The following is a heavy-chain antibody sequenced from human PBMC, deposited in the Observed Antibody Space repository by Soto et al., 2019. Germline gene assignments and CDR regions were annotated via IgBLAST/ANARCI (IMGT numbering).Heavy chain of an antibody. Sequence: SETLSLTCTVSGGSISSYYWSWIRQPPGKGLEWIGYIYYSGSTNYNPSLKSRVTISVDTSKNQFSLKLSSVTAADTAVYYCARILEGSGWYYYWFDSWGQGTLVTVSS. V-gene: IGHV4-59*01. CDR1: GGSISSYY. CDR2: IYYSGST. CDR3: ARILEGSGWYYYWFDS. J-gene: IGHJ5*01. D-gene: IGHD6-19*01.